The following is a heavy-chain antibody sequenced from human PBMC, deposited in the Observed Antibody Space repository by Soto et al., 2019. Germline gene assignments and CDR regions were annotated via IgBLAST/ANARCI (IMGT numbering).Heavy chain of an antibody. CDR3: ARAGYSYGLTSFDY. CDR1: GGSFSGYY. J-gene: IGHJ4*02. D-gene: IGHD5-18*01. Sequence: SETLSLTCAVYGGSFSGYYWSWIRQPPGKGLEWIGEINHSGSTNYNPSLKSRVTISVDTSKNQFSLKLSSVTAADTAVYYCARAGYSYGLTSFDYWGQGTLVTVSS. V-gene: IGHV4-34*01. CDR2: INHSGST.